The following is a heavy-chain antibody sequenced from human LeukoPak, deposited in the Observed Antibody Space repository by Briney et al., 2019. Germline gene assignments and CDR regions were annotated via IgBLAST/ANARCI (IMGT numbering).Heavy chain of an antibody. V-gene: IGHV3-53*01. CDR1: GFTVGNNF. CDR3: TTGARSHGYLFDR. CDR2: IYSGGGT. D-gene: IGHD5-18*01. J-gene: IGHJ4*02. Sequence: GGSLRLSCAASGFTVGNNFMTWVRQAPGKGLEWISLIYSGGGTNYADSVKGRFTISRDSSKNTLYVQMNGLRTEDTAVYYCTTGARSHGYLFDRWGQGTLVTVSS.